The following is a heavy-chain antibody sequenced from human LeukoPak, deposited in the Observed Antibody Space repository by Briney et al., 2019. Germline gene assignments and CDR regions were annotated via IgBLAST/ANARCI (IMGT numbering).Heavy chain of an antibody. J-gene: IGHJ4*02. V-gene: IGHV3-48*01. CDR2: ISSSSSNI. CDR3: ARDDTVTSHFDY. Sequence: GGSLRLSCAASGFTFSTYTMNWVRQAPGKGLEWVSYISSSSSNIFYADSVKGRFTISRDNAKNSLYLQMNSLRAEDTAVYYCARDDTVTSHFDYWGQGTLVTVSS. CDR1: GFTFSTYT. D-gene: IGHD4-11*01.